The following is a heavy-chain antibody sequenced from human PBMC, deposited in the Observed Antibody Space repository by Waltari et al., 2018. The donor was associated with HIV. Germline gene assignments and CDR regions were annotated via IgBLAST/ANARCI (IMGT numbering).Heavy chain of an antibody. CDR2: IYHSGIS. D-gene: IGHD2-21*02. CDR1: GGSISSGGYS. V-gene: IGHV4-30-2*01. Sequence: QLRLQESGSGLVKPSQTLSLTCVVSGGSISSGGYSWSWIRQPPGKGLEWIGNIYHSGISFDTPTLKSRVTISVDRSKNQLSLNLTSVTAADTGVYFCARGDPDYGMDVWGQGTTVTVS. CDR3: ARGDPDYGMDV. J-gene: IGHJ6*02.